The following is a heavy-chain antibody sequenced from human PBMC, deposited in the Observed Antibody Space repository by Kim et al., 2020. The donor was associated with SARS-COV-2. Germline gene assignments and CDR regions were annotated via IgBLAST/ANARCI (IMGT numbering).Heavy chain of an antibody. D-gene: IGHD3-22*01. CDR2: INHSGST. Sequence: SETLSLTCAVYGGSFSGYYWSWIRQPPGKGLEWIGEINHSGSTNYNPSLKSRVTISVDTSKNQFSLKLSSVTAADTAVYYCARSWGDSSGYYYSDYWGQGTLVTVSS. CDR3: ARSWGDSSGYYYSDY. V-gene: IGHV4-34*01. J-gene: IGHJ4*02. CDR1: GGSFSGYY.